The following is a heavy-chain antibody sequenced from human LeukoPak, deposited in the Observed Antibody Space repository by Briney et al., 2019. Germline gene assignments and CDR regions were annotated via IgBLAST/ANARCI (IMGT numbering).Heavy chain of an antibody. D-gene: IGHD6-19*01. CDR2: ISGADDKT. J-gene: IGHJ4*02. CDR1: GFSFSAYA. V-gene: IGHV3-23*01. Sequence: GGSLRLSCAASGFSFSAYAMSWVRQAPGKGLEWVSSISGADDKTYTYYADSVKGRFSISRDNSKNILYLQTNSLRVEDTAVYYCAKDLRGVTVAGTFDSWGQGTLVTVSS. CDR3: AKDLRGVTVAGTFDS.